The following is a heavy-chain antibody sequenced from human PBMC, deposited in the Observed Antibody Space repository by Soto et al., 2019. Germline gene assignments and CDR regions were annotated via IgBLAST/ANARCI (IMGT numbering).Heavy chain of an antibody. V-gene: IGHV1-8*01. CDR1: GYPFTSHD. CDR2: MNPNSGHT. J-gene: IGHJ5*02. CDR3: ASDMSTT. Sequence: QVQLVQSGAEVNKPGASVKVSCKASGYPFTSHDINWMRQATGQGLEWMGWMNPNSGHTNYAQKFQGRVTLTRDTSISTAYMELTSLRSEDTAIYYCASDMSTTWGQGTLVTVSS. D-gene: IGHD2-2*01.